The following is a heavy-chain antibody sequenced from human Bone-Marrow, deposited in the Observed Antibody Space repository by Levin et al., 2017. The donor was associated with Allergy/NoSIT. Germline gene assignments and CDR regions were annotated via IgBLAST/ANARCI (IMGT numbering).Heavy chain of an antibody. Sequence: SGGSLRLSCAASGFSFDDYTMHWVRQVPGKGLEWVSLISWDGGSTYYADSVKGRFTISRDSSKNSLYLQMNSLRTEDSALYYCAKEQTMTTVGNWFGPWGQGTLVTVSS. CDR1: GFSFDDYT. CDR2: ISWDGGST. D-gene: IGHD4-17*01. CDR3: AKEQTMTTVGNWFGP. J-gene: IGHJ5*02. V-gene: IGHV3-43*01.